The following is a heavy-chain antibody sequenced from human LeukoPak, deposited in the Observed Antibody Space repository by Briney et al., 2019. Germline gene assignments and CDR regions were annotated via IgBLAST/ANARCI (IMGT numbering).Heavy chain of an antibody. CDR3: ARDPYPLIAVAGERFDY. CDR1: GFTFSSYG. D-gene: IGHD6-19*01. J-gene: IGHJ4*02. V-gene: IGHV3-30*02. Sequence: PGGSLRLSCAASGFTFSSYGMHWVRQAPGKGLEWVAFIRYDGSNKYYADSVKGRFTISRDNSKNTLYLQMNSLGAEDTAVYYCARDPYPLIAVAGERFDYWGQGTLVTVSS. CDR2: IRYDGSNK.